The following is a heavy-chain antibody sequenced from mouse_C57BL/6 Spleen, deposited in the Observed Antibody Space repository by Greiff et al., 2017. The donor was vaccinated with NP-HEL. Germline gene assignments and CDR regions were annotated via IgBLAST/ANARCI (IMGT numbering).Heavy chain of an antibody. J-gene: IGHJ4*01. V-gene: IGHV1-80*01. CDR1: GYAFSSYW. CDR2: IYPGDGDT. Sequence: QVQLKQSGAELVKPGASVKISCKASGYAFSSYWMNWVKQRPGKGLEWIGQIYPGDGDTNYNGKFKGKATLTADKSSSTAYMQLSSLTSEDSAVYFCARYLTGAYAMDYWGQGTSVTVSS. CDR3: ARYLTGAYAMDY. D-gene: IGHD4-1*01.